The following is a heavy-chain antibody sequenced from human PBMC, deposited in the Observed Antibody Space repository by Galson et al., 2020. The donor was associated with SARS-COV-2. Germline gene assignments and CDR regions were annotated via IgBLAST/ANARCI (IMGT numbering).Heavy chain of an antibody. CDR1: GDYTSSNF. CDR3: ARSRSSSCPQWFDY. D-gene: IGHD6-13*01. CDR2: VHINGDI. J-gene: IGHJ4*02. Sequence: ETSETMSIPCNVSGDYTSSNFWSWVAKLAGKGLQWLRHVHINGDIKYNHSLNSRLTMSVDTSKIQFSLRLLTVTAADTPVYYGARSRSSSCPQWFDYWGQGTLVTVSS. V-gene: IGHV4-4*07.